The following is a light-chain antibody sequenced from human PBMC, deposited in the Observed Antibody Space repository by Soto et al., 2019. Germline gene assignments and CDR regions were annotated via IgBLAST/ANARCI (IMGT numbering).Light chain of an antibody. CDR3: QSYDSSLTTFV. CDR2: GDN. CDR1: SSNIGAEYD. V-gene: IGLV1-40*01. Sequence: QSVLTQPPSVSGAPGQRVAISCTGSSSNIGAEYDVHWYQQLPGTAPKRLIYGDNNRPSGVPDRFSGSKSGTSASLAITGLXPEDEADYYWQSYDSSLTTFVFGTGTKVTVL. J-gene: IGLJ1*01.